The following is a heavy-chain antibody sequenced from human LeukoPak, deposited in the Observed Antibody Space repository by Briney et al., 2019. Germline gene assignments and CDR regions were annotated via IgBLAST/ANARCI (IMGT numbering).Heavy chain of an antibody. D-gene: IGHD3-22*01. CDR1: GGSISSGSYY. J-gene: IGHJ5*02. CDR3: ARRPLSSYYDSSGYNWFDP. V-gene: IGHV4-61*02. CDR2: IYTSGSS. Sequence: PSETLSLTCTVSGGSISSGSYYWTWIRQPAGKGLELIGRIYTSGSSSYNPSLKSRVTISVDTSKNQFSLKLSSVTAADTAVYYCARRPLSSYYDSSGYNWFDPWGQGTLVTVSS.